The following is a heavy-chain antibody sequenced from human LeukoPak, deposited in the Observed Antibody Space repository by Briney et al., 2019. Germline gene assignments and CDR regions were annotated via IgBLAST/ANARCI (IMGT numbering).Heavy chain of an antibody. J-gene: IGHJ4*02. D-gene: IGHD3-10*01. CDR1: GFTFSSYG. CDR2: ISGSGGST. CDR3: AKGTTMVRGVIITSDY. V-gene: IGHV3-23*01. Sequence: GGSLRLSCAASGFTFSSYGMSWVRQAPGKGLEWVSAISGSGGSTYYADSVKGRFTISRDNSKNTLYLQMNSLRAEDTAVYYCAKGTTMVRGVIITSDYWGQGTLVTVSS.